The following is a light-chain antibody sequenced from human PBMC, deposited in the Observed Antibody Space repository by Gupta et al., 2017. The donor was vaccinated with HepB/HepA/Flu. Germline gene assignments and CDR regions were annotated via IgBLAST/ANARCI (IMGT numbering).Light chain of an antibody. CDR2: DNN. CDR3: GPGDSSRSCGV. CDR1: SSNLGNNY. Sequence: SVLTQPPSVSAAPGQKVTISCSGSSSNLGNNYVSWYPPLPGTAPKLLIYDNNKRHSGIPARFSGSKYGTSATVRITGLQTGEEADYYCGPGDSSRSCGVFGGGTKLTVL. V-gene: IGLV1-51*01. J-gene: IGLJ2*01.